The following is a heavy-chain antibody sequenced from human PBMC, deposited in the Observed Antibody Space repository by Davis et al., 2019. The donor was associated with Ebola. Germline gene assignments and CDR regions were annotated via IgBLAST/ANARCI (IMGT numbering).Heavy chain of an antibody. Sequence: ESLKISCTVSGSSIRSHYWSWIRQPPGKGLEWIGYIYYTGTSNYNPSLKSRVTISVDTSKNQFSLKLSSVTAADTAVYYCARRAWFDPWGQGTLVTVSS. CDR1: GSSIRSHY. CDR2: IYYTGTS. J-gene: IGHJ5*02. V-gene: IGHV4-59*11. CDR3: ARRAWFDP.